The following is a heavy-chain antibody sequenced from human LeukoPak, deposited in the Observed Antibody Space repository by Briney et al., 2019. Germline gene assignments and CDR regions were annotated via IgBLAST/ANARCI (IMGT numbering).Heavy chain of an antibody. Sequence: GASVKVSCKASGGTFSSYAISWVRQAPGQGLEWMGGIIPIFGTANYAQKFQGRVTITADESTSTAYMELSSLRSEDTAVYYCATANVEMATIRDFDYWGQGTLVTVSS. CDR3: ATANVEMATIRDFDY. V-gene: IGHV1-69*13. CDR1: GGTFSSYA. J-gene: IGHJ4*02. CDR2: IIPIFGTA. D-gene: IGHD5-24*01.